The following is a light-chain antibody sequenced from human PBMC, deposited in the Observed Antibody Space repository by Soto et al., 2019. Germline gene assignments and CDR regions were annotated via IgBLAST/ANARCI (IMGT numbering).Light chain of an antibody. CDR3: SSYAGSNTDYV. CDR2: EVS. V-gene: IGLV2-8*01. J-gene: IGLJ1*01. CDR1: SSDVGGYKY. Sequence: QSVLTQPPSASGSPGQSVTISCTGTSSDVGGYKYVSWYQQHPGKVPKLMIYEVSKRPSGVPDRFSGSKSGNMASLTVSGLQAEDEADYYCSSYAGSNTDYVFGTGTKVTVL.